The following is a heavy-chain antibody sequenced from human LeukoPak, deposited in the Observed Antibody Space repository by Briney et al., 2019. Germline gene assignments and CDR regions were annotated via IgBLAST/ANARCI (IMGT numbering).Heavy chain of an antibody. CDR2: ISWNSYSI. V-gene: IGHV3-9*01. D-gene: IGHD5-24*01. CDR3: ARDPQKRDGYNLRDY. Sequence: GGSLRLSCAASGFTFDDYAMHWVRQAPGKGLEWVSGISWNSYSIGYADSVKGRFTISRDNAKNSLYLQMNSLRAEDTAVYYCARDPQKRDGYNLRDYWGQGTLVTVSS. J-gene: IGHJ4*02. CDR1: GFTFDDYA.